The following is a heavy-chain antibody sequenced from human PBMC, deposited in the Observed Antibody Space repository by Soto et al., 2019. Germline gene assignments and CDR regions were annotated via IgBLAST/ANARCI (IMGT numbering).Heavy chain of an antibody. CDR1: GGSISSGGYY. Sequence: QVQLQESGPGLVKPSQTLSLTCTVSGGSISSGGYYWSWIRQHPGKGLEWIGYIYYSGSTYYNPSLKSRXTXSXXTSKNQFSLKLSSVTAADTAVYYCARSGDINWFDPWGQGTLVTVSS. CDR2: IYYSGST. CDR3: ARSGDINWFDP. D-gene: IGHD4-17*01. J-gene: IGHJ5*02. V-gene: IGHV4-31*03.